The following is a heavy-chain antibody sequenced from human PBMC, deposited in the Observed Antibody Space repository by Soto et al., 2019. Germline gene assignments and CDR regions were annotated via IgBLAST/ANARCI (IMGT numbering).Heavy chain of an antibody. Sequence: GGSLRLSCTASGFTFGDYAMSWFRQAPGKGLEWVGFIRSKAYGGTTEYAASVKGRFTISRDDSKSIAYLQMNSLETEDTAVYYCTTYYDFWSGYYFGGVDYWGQGTLVTVSS. J-gene: IGHJ4*02. CDR2: IRSKAYGGTT. CDR1: GFTFGDYA. D-gene: IGHD3-3*01. CDR3: TTYYDFWSGYYFGGVDY. V-gene: IGHV3-49*03.